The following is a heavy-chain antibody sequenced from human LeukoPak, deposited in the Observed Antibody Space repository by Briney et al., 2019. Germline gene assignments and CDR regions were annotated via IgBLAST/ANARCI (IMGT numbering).Heavy chain of an antibody. V-gene: IGHV1-69*05. CDR1: GGTFSSYA. CDR3: ASSVPENYDFWSGYYPFRYYYMDV. J-gene: IGHJ6*03. Sequence: GSSAKVSCKASGGTFSSYAISWVRQAPGQGLEWMGGIIPIFGTANYAQKFQGRVTITTDESTSTAYMELSSLRSEDTAVYYCASSVPENYDFWSGYYPFRYYYMDVWGKGTTVTVSS. CDR2: IIPIFGTA. D-gene: IGHD3-3*01.